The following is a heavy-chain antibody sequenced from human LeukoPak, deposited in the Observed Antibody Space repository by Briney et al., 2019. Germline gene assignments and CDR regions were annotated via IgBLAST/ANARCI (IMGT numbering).Heavy chain of an antibody. D-gene: IGHD2-2*01. CDR2: ISSSSSYI. Sequence: GGSLRLSCAASGFTFSSYSMNWVRQAPGKGLEWVSSISSSSSYIYYADSVKGRFTISRDNAKNPLYLQMNSLRAEDTAVYYCARDQLYCSSTSCLHYYYYYMDVWGKGTTVTVSS. V-gene: IGHV3-21*01. CDR3: ARDQLYCSSTSCLHYYYYYMDV. J-gene: IGHJ6*03. CDR1: GFTFSSYS.